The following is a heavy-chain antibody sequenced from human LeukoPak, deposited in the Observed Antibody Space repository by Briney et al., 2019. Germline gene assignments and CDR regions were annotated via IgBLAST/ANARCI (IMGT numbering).Heavy chain of an antibody. J-gene: IGHJ3*02. V-gene: IGHV3-30*04. D-gene: IGHD3-22*01. CDR2: ISYDGSNK. CDR3: ARWRGVVISAFDI. Sequence: GGSLRLSCAASGFTFSSYAMHWVRQAPGKGLEWVAVISYDGSNKYYADSVKGRFTISRDNSKNTLYLQMNSLRAEDTAVYYCARWRGVVISAFDIWGQGTMVTVSS. CDR1: GFTFSSYA.